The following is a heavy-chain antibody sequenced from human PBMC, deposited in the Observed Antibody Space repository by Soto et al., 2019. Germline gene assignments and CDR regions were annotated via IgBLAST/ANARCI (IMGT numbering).Heavy chain of an antibody. V-gene: IGHV1-69*01. CDR2: IIGSVSST. CDR3: AAGGRVTFNELDD. D-gene: IGHD1-1*01. J-gene: IGHJ4*02. Sequence: QVQLVQSGAEVKKHGSSVKVTCTASGGIFSRSGTFSSFAISWVRQAPGQGLEWMGGIIGSVSSTMYAQRFQVRLTITADESANSAFMERRSLRSADTAIYCCAAGGRVTFNELDDWGQGTLATVSS. CDR1: GGIFSRSGTFSSFA.